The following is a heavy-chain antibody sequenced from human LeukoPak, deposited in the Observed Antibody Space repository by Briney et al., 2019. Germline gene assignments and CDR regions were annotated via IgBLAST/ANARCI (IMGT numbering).Heavy chain of an antibody. CDR2: IYHSGST. CDR1: GYSISSGYY. J-gene: IGHJ5*02. Sequence: PSETLSPTCTVSGYSISSGYYWGWIRQPPGKGLEWIGSIYHSGSTYYNPSLKSRVTISVDTSKNQFSLKLSSVTAADTAVYYCARDPSLPVDPWGQGTLVTVSS. CDR3: ARDPSLPVDP. V-gene: IGHV4-38-2*02.